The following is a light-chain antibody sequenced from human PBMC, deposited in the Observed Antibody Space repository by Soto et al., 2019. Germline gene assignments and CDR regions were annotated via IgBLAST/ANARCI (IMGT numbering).Light chain of an antibody. CDR1: SSNIGAGYD. Sequence: QSVLTQPPSVSGSPGQRVTISCTGSSSNIGAGYDVHWYQQLPGTAPKLLIYGNSNRPSGVPDRFSGSKSGTSASLAITGLQAEDEADDYCQSYDSIYVVFGGGTKVTVL. J-gene: IGLJ2*01. V-gene: IGLV1-40*01. CDR3: QSYDSIYVV. CDR2: GNS.